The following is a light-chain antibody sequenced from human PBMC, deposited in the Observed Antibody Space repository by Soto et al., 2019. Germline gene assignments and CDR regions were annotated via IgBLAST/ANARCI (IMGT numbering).Light chain of an antibody. CDR1: SIDIAPYNY. J-gene: IGLJ1*01. CDR2: EVS. Sequence: QSALAQPASVSGSPGQSLTISCTGTSIDIAPYNYVSWYQQHPGKAPKLIIYEVSYRPSGISNRFSGSKSGNTASLTISGLQAEDEADYYRSSYTSRTNYVFGTGTKVTVL. V-gene: IGLV2-14*01. CDR3: SSYTSRTNYV.